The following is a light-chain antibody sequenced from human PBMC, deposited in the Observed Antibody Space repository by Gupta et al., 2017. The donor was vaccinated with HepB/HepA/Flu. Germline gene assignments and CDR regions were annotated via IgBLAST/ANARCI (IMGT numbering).Light chain of an antibody. CDR2: GAS. J-gene: IGKJ2*01. V-gene: IGKV3-20*01. CDR1: AYVNSKT. Sequence: EIVLTQSPGTLSLSPGERATLSCMPSAYVNSKTLDWYQQKPGQAPRLLIYGASTRATGIPDRFTGGGSGTDFALTITRLEPEDFAVYYCQQYYSPWEYTFGQGTKLEIK. CDR3: QQYYSPWEYT.